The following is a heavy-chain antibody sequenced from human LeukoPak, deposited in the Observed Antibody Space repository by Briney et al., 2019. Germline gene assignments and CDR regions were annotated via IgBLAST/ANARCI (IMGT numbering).Heavy chain of an antibody. CDR1: GYTFSDYY. V-gene: IGHV1-2*02. CDR3: ARDRIAALDY. CDR2: INPNSGGT. Sequence: GASVKVSCKTSGYTFSDYYIHWIRQAPGQGLEWMGWINPNSGGTNYAQKFQGRVTMTRDTSISTAYMELSRLRSDDTAVYYCARDRIAALDYWGQGTLVTVSS. J-gene: IGHJ4*02. D-gene: IGHD6-13*01.